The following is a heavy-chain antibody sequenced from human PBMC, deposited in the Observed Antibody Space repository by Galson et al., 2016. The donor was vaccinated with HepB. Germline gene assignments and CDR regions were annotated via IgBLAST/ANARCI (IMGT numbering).Heavy chain of an antibody. Sequence: SCKASGAGGTFSRYFISWVRQAPGQGLEWMGGIIHIPVFGSTHYAQKFQGRVTITADESTSTAYMELSSLRLEDTAIYFCARGRGDTSTWSVSWGQGTLVTVSS. V-gene: IGHV1-69*01. D-gene: IGHD6-13*01. CDR2: IIHIPVFGST. CDR1: GAGGTFSRYF. J-gene: IGHJ5*02. CDR3: ARGRGDTSTWSVS.